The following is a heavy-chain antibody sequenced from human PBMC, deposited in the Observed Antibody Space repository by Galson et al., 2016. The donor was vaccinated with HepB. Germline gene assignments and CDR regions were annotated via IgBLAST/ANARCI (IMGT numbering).Heavy chain of an antibody. CDR2: IRGDGIVS. J-gene: IGHJ4*02. CDR1: GFTFNAHW. CDR3: SREMTGGYFD. V-gene: IGHV3-7*01. Sequence: SLRLSCAASGFTFNAHWMNWVRQAPGKGLEWVANIRGDGIVSYYAESVRGRFTISRDNAKNPLYLQMNGLRVDETAVYYCSREMTGGYFDWGQGTLVTVSS. D-gene: IGHD3-10*01.